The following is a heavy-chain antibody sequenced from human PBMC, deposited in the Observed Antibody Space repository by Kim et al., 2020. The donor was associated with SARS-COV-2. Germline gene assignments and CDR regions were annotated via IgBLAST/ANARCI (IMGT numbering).Heavy chain of an antibody. Sequence: GGSLRLSCAASGFTFSSYGMHWVRQAPGKGLEWVAVIWYDGSNKYYADSVKGRFTISRDNSKNTLYLQMNSPRAEDTAVYCCARDSDTAMGYWGQGTLVTVSS. CDR2: IWYDGSNK. D-gene: IGHD5-18*01. CDR3: ARDSDTAMGY. CDR1: GFTFSSYG. V-gene: IGHV3-33*01. J-gene: IGHJ4*02.